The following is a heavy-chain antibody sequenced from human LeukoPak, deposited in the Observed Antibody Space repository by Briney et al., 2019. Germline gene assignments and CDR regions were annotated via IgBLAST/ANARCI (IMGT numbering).Heavy chain of an antibody. Sequence: GGSLRLSCAASGFTFSSYAMHWVRQAPGKGLEWVAVISYDGSNKYYADSVKGRFTISRDNSKNTLYLQMNSLRAEDTAVYYCARDLRATVVTPGTFDYWGQGTLVTVSS. CDR3: ARDLRATVVTPGTFDY. CDR2: ISYDGSNK. CDR1: GFTFSSYA. D-gene: IGHD4-23*01. J-gene: IGHJ4*02. V-gene: IGHV3-30-3*01.